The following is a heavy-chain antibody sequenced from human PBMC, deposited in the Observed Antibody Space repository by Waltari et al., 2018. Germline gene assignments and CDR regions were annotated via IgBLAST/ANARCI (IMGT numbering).Heavy chain of an antibody. J-gene: IGHJ4*02. CDR2: ISLDGSNK. V-gene: IGHV3-30-3*01. CDR1: GFSFSSS. Sequence: QVQLVESGGGVVQPGRSLRLSCAASGFSFSSSMYWVRQAPGKGLEWVSLISLDGSNKNNADSVKGRFTISRDNSKNTVYLQMNSLRPEDTAIYYCARGPGGYSGYFDYWGQGILVTVSS. CDR3: ARGPGGYSGYFDY. D-gene: IGHD5-12*01.